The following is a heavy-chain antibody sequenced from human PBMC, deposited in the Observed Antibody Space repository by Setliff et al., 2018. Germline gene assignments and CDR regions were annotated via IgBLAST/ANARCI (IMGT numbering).Heavy chain of an antibody. CDR1: GFTFSSYA. J-gene: IGHJ1*01. CDR3: ARDRDDGSSFAEYFQH. Sequence: PGGSLRLSCAASGFTFSSYAMHWVRQAPGKGLEWVAIIWYDGRNKYYADSVYGRFTVSRDNSKNTLYLQMNSLRAEDTAVYYCARDRDDGSSFAEYFQHWGQGTLGTVSS. V-gene: IGHV3-33*01. CDR2: IWYDGRNK. D-gene: IGHD1-1*01.